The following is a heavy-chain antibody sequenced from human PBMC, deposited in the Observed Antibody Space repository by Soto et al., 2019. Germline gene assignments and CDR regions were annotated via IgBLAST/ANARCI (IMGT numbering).Heavy chain of an antibody. CDR2: MNPNSGNT. Sequence: ASVKVSCKASGYTFTSYDINWVRQATGQGLEWMGWMNPNSGNTGYAQKFQGRVTMTRNTSISTAYMELSSLRSADTAVYYFARGWGVGGGRVQLWLYYYYYGMDVWGQGTTVTVSS. CDR3: ARGWGVGGGRVQLWLYYYYYGMDV. V-gene: IGHV1-8*01. J-gene: IGHJ6*02. D-gene: IGHD5-18*01. CDR1: GYTFTSYD.